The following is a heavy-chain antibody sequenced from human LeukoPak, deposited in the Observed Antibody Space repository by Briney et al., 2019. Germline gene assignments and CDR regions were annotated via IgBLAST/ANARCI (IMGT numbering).Heavy chain of an antibody. J-gene: IGHJ4*02. CDR2: ISGSGGST. V-gene: IGHV3-23*01. CDR1: GFTFRNYT. D-gene: IGHD3-22*01. CDR3: ARADYYDSSGYYYVLDY. Sequence: GGSLRLSCAASGFTFRNYTMTWVRQAPGKGLEWVSAISGSGGSTYYADSVKGRFTISRDNSKNTLYLQMNRLRAEDTAVYYCARADYYDSSGYYYVLDYWGQGTLVTVSS.